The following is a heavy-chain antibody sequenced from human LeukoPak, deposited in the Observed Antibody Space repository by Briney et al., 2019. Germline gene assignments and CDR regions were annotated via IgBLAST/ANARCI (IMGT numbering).Heavy chain of an antibody. Sequence: SETLSLTCTVSGGSISGYYWSWIRQPPGKGLEWIGYIYYSGSTNYNPSLKSRVTISVDTSKNQFSLKLSSVTAADTAVYYCARLSPEGYYFDYWGQGTLVTVSS. V-gene: IGHV4-59*08. CDR1: GGSISGYY. CDR2: IYYSGST. CDR3: ARLSPEGYYFDY. J-gene: IGHJ4*02.